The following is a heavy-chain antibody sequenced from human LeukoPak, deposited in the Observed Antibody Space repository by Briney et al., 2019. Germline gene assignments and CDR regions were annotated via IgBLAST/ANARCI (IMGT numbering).Heavy chain of an antibody. CDR1: GLTFSSYG. CDR3: AKDIPPLIVGATTYYYYGMDV. CDR2: ISYDGSNK. V-gene: IGHV3-30*18. J-gene: IGHJ6*02. Sequence: GGSLRLSCAASGLTFSSYGMHWVRQAPGKGLEWVAVISYDGSNKYYADSVKGRFTISRDNSKNTLYLQMNSLRAEDTAVYYCAKDIPPLIVGATTYYYYGMDVWGQGTTVTVSS. D-gene: IGHD1-26*01.